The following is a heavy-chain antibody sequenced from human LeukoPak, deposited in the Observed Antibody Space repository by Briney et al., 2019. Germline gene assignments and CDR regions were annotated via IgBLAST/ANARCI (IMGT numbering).Heavy chain of an antibody. J-gene: IGHJ4*02. CDR1: GFTFSSYS. D-gene: IGHD3-9*01. V-gene: IGHV3-48*01. CDR3: AKDPSMHILTG. Sequence: HPGGSLRLSCAASGFTFSSYSMNWVRQAPGKGLEWVSYISSSSSTIYYADSVKGRFTISRDNAKNSLYLQMNSLRAEDTAVYYCAKDPSMHILTGWGQGTLVTVSS. CDR2: ISSSSSTI.